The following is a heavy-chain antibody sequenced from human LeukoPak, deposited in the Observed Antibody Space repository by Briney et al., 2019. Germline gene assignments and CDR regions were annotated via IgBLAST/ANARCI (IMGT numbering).Heavy chain of an antibody. J-gene: IGHJ4*02. CDR1: GGSISSGGYS. CDR2: IYHSGST. D-gene: IGHD2-2*01. V-gene: IGHV4-30-2*01. Sequence: SETLSLTCAVSGGSISSGGYSWSWIRQPPGKGLEWIGYIYHSGSTHYNPSLKSRVTISVDRSKNQFSLKLSSVTAADTAVYYCARVLCSSTSCYPYFDYWGQGTLVTVSS. CDR3: ARVLCSSTSCYPYFDY.